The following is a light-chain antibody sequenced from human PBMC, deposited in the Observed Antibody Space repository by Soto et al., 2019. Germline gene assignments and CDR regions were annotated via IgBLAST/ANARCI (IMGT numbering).Light chain of an antibody. CDR1: QSVSSSY. V-gene: IGKV3D-20*02. CDR2: GAS. Sequence: EIVLTQSPGTLSWSPGERATLSCAASQSVSSSYLAWYQQKPGQAPRPPIYGASSRATGIPDRFSGSGSGTDFTLTISSLEPEDFAVYYCQQRSNWPPITFGQGTRLEIK. CDR3: QQRSNWPPIT. J-gene: IGKJ5*01.